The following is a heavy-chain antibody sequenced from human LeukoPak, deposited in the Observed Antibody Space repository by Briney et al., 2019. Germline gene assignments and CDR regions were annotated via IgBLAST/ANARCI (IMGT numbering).Heavy chain of an antibody. V-gene: IGHV1-2*02. CDR3: AGRRGYSFHFDY. CDR2: INPNSGGT. D-gene: IGHD5-18*01. Sequence: ASVKVSCKASGYTFTSYAMNWVRQAPGQGLEWMGWINPNSGGTNYAQKFQGRVTMTRDTSISTAYMELSRLRSDDTAVYYCAGRRGYSFHFDYWGQGTLVTVSS. CDR1: GYTFTSYA. J-gene: IGHJ4*02.